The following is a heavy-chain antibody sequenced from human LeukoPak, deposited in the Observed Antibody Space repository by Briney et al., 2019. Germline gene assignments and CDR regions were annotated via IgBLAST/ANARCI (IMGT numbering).Heavy chain of an antibody. CDR2: IHYSGST. Sequence: SETLSLTCTVSGGSISSSSYYWAWIRQPPGKGLEWIGSIHYSGSTYYNPSLKSRVTISVDTSKNQFSLKLSSVTAADTAVYYCARVELRFSNWFDPWGQGTLVTVSS. V-gene: IGHV4-39*07. CDR1: GGSISSSSYY. CDR3: ARVELRFSNWFDP. J-gene: IGHJ5*02. D-gene: IGHD3-3*01.